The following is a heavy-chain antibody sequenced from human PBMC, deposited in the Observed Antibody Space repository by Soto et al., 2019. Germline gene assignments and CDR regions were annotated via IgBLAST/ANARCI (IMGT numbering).Heavy chain of an antibody. D-gene: IGHD6-19*01. V-gene: IGHV1-8*01. CDR1: GYTFTSYD. CDR2: MNPNSGNT. Sequence: ASVKVSCKASGYTFTSYDINWVRQATGQGLEWMGWMNPNSGNTGYAQKFQGRVTISVDTSKNQFSLKLSSVTAADTAVYYCARVDSSGWPRAFDYWGQGTLVTVSS. J-gene: IGHJ4*02. CDR3: ARVDSSGWPRAFDY.